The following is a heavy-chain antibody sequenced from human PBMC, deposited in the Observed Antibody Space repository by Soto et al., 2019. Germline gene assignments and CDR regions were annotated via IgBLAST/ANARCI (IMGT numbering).Heavy chain of an antibody. CDR2: ISYDGSNK. Sequence: GGSLRLSCAASGFTFSSYAMHWVRQAPGKGLEWVAVISYDGSNKYYADSVKGRFTISRDNSKNTLYLQMNSLRAEDTAVYYCARDPYYYDSSGYYGPDYWGQGTLVTVSS. CDR1: GFTFSSYA. J-gene: IGHJ4*02. V-gene: IGHV3-30-3*01. D-gene: IGHD3-22*01. CDR3: ARDPYYYDSSGYYGPDY.